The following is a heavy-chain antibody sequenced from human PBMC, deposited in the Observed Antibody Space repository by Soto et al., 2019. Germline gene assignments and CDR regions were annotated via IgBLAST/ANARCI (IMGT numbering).Heavy chain of an antibody. CDR3: AKDQTHAFDI. Sequence: QVQLVESGGGVVQPGRSLRLSCAASGFTFSTYGMYWVRQAPGKGLEWVAVISDDGNSKYYADSVKGRFTISRDNSKNTVYLQMNSLRLEDTAVYYCAKDQTHAFDIWGQGIMVTVSS. CDR2: ISDDGNSK. J-gene: IGHJ3*02. V-gene: IGHV3-30*18. CDR1: GFTFSTYG.